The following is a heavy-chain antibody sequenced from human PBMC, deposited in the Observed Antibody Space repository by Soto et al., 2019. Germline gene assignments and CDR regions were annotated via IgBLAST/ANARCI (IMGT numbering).Heavy chain of an antibody. D-gene: IGHD6-13*01. CDR2: ISWNSGSI. V-gene: IGHV3-9*01. Sequence: EVQLVESGGGLVQPGRSLRLSCAAAGFTFDDYAMHLVRQAPGKGLEWVSGISWNSGSIGYADSVKGRFTISKDNAKNSLYLQMNSLRAEDTALYYCAKDMAAAGSYGMDVWGKGTTVTVSS. CDR3: AKDMAAAGSYGMDV. CDR1: GFTFDDYA. J-gene: IGHJ6*04.